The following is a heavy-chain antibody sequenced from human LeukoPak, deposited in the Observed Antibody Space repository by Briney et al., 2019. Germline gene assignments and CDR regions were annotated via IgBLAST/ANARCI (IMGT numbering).Heavy chain of an antibody. CDR1: GFTFSSYA. Sequence: PGGSLRLSCAASGFTFSSYAMHWVRQAPGKGLEWVAVISYGGSNKYYADSVKGRFTISRDNSKNTLYLQMNSLRAEDTAVYYCAREVVVTAIWGQGTLVTVSS. D-gene: IGHD2-21*02. CDR2: ISYGGSNK. CDR3: AREVVVTAI. J-gene: IGHJ4*02. V-gene: IGHV3-30-3*01.